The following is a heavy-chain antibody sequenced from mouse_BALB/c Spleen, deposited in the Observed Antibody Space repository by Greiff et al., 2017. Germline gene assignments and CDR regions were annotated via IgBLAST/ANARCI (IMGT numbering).Heavy chain of an antibody. Sequence: EVQLQQSGAELVKPGASVKLSCTASGFNIKDTYMHWVKQRPEQGLEWIGRIDPANGNTKYDPKFQGKATITADTSSNTAYLQLSSLTSEDTAVYYCARSGVVARYFDVWGAGTTVTVSS. V-gene: IGHV14-3*02. D-gene: IGHD1-1*01. J-gene: IGHJ1*01. CDR2: IDPANGNT. CDR1: GFNIKDTY. CDR3: ARSGVVARYFDV.